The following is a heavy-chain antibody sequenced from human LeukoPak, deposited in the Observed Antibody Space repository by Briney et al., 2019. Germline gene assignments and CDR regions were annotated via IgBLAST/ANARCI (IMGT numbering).Heavy chain of an antibody. Sequence: SETLSLTFTGSVGSISSGDYYWSWIRQPPGKGLEWIAYMYYSVSTYYNPSLKSRVTISPDTSKNQLSLKLSSVTAADTAVYYCARPYYSDSRIDPWGQGILVTVSS. V-gene: IGHV4-30-4*01. D-gene: IGHD3-22*01. J-gene: IGHJ5*02. CDR1: VGSISSGDYY. CDR3: ARPYYSDSRIDP. CDR2: MYYSVST.